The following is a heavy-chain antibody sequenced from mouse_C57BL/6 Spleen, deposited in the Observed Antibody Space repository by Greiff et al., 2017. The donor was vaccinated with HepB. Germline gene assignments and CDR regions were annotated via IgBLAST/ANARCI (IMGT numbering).Heavy chain of an antibody. CDR3: ARDGGYPDY. CDR1: GYSITSGYY. CDR2: ISYDGSN. J-gene: IGHJ2*01. Sequence: EVQVVESGPGLVKPSQSLSLTCSVTGYSITSGYYWNWIRQFPGNKLEWMGYISYDGSNNYNPSLKNRISITRDTSKNQFFLKLNSVTTEDTATYYCARDGGYPDYWGQSTTLTVSS. V-gene: IGHV3-6*01. D-gene: IGHD2-2*01.